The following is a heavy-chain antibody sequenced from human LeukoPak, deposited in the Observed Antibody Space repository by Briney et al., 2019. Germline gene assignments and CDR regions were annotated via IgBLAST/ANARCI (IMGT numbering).Heavy chain of an antibody. CDR1: GFTFSSYA. V-gene: IGHV3-23*01. J-gene: IGHJ6*02. CDR2: ISGSGGST. CDR3: AKGSGAYYLYGMDV. Sequence: GGSLRLSCAASGFTFSSYAMSWVRQAPGKGLEWISGISGSGGSTYYADSVKGRFTISRDNSKNTLYLQMNSLRAEDTAVYYCAKGSGAYYLYGMDVWGQGTTVTVSS. D-gene: IGHD3-22*01.